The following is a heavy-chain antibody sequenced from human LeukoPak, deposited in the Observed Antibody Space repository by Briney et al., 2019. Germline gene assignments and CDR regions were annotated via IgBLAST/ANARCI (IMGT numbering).Heavy chain of an antibody. CDR3: ARKNGLDY. CDR2: IRYDGSYK. Sequence: GGSLRLSCAASGFTFSSYGMHWVRQAPGKGLEWVTFIRYDGSYKYYADSVKGRFSISRDNSKNTLYLQMNSLRAEDTAVYYCARKNGLDYWGQGTLVTVSS. J-gene: IGHJ4*02. V-gene: IGHV3-30*02. CDR1: GFTFSSYG.